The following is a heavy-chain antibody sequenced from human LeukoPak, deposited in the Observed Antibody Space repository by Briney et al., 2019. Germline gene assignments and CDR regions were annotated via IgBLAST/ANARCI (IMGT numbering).Heavy chain of an antibody. J-gene: IGHJ5*02. D-gene: IGHD1-26*01. CDR1: GFTFTSYA. CDR3: AKDPYSGSPETGLNWFDP. CDR2: ISGSGGST. Sequence: GGSPRLSCAASGFTFTSYAMSWVRQAPGKGLEWVSAISGSGGSTYYADSVKGRFTISRDNSKNTLYLQMNSLRAEDTAVYYCAKDPYSGSPETGLNWFDPWGQGTLVTVSS. V-gene: IGHV3-23*01.